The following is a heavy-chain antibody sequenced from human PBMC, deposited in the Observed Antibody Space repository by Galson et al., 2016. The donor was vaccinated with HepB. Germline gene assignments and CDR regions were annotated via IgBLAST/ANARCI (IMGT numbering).Heavy chain of an antibody. CDR2: ISDTSDYI. D-gene: IGHD2-15*01. V-gene: IGHV3-21*01. J-gene: IGHJ4*02. CDR3: ARNVFSGAGYSVDY. CDR1: GFSFSSYS. Sequence: SLRLSCAASGFSFSSYSMNWVRQAPGKGLEWVPSISDTSDYIYHADSLKGRFTISRDNTKNLAFLQMDSLRAEDTAVYYCARNVFSGAGYSVDYWGQGTLVTVSS.